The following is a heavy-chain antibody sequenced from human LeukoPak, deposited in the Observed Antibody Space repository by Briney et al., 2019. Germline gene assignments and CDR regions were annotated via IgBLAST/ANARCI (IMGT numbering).Heavy chain of an antibody. J-gene: IGHJ4*02. D-gene: IGHD1-26*01. CDR1: GGSISSYY. Sequence: SETLSLTCTVSGGSISSYYWSWIRQPPGKGLEWIGYIYYSGSTNYNPSLKSRVTISVDTSKNQFSLKLSSVTAADTAVYYCPRQAWELQVAYFDYWGQGTLVTVSS. V-gene: IGHV4-59*01. CDR3: PRQAWELQVAYFDY. CDR2: IYYSGST.